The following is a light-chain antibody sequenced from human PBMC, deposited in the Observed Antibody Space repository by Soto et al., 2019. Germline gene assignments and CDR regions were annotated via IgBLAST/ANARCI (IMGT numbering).Light chain of an antibody. CDR3: FSYAGSNSWV. Sequence: QSALTQPASVSGSPGQSITISCTGTSSDIGSYNFVSWYQQRPGKAPKLMIFEASKRPSGVPYRFSGSKSANTASLTISGLQAEDEADYYCFSYAGSNSWVFGGGTKLTVL. V-gene: IGLV2-23*01. J-gene: IGLJ3*02. CDR2: EAS. CDR1: SSDIGSYNF.